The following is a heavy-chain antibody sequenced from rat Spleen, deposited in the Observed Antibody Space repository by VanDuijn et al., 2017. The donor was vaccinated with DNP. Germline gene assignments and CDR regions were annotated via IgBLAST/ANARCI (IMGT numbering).Heavy chain of an antibody. D-gene: IGHD1-6*01. Sequence: QVRLRESGPGLVQPSHTLSLTCTVSGFSLTSYAVSWVRQPPGKGLEWIAAISSGENTYYNPALKPRLSISRDTSKSQVFLRMNSLQTEDTAIYFCSRVLYNGYQRHYWSFDFWGPGTMVTVSS. CDR1: GFSLTSYA. CDR2: ISSGENT. V-gene: IGHV2S12*01. J-gene: IGHJ1*01. CDR3: SRVLYNGYQRHYWSFDF.